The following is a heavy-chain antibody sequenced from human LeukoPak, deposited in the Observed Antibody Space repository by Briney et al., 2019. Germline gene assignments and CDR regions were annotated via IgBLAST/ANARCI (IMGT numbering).Heavy chain of an antibody. CDR1: GYTFTSYG. CDR3: ARAGVDIAAPDYGAFDI. Sequence: GASVKVSCKASGYTFTSYGISWVRQAPGQGLEWMGWISANKGNTKHAQKFHARVTMTTDTSTSTVYMELRSLRSDDTAVYYCARAGVDIAAPDYGAFDIWGQGTMVTVSS. V-gene: IGHV1-18*01. D-gene: IGHD5-12*01. CDR2: ISANKGNT. J-gene: IGHJ3*02.